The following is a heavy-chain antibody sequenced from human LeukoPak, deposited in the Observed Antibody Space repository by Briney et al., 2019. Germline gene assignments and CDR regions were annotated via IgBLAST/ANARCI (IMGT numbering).Heavy chain of an antibody. CDR2: IYYSGST. V-gene: IGHV4-39*01. CDR3: ATYVGYCSSTSCYVPIWDYYYMDV. Sequence: PSETLSLTCTVSGGSISSSSYYWGWIRQPPGKGLEWIGSIYYSGSTYYNPSLRSRVTISVDTSKNQFSLKLSSVTAADTAVYYCATYVGYCSSTSCYVPIWDYYYMDVWGKGTTVTVSS. D-gene: IGHD2-2*01. CDR1: GGSISSSSYY. J-gene: IGHJ6*03.